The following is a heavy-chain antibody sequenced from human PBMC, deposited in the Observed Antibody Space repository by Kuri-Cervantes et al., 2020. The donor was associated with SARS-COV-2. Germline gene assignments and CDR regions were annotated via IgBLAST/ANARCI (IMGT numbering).Heavy chain of an antibody. J-gene: IGHJ4*02. V-gene: IGHV3-30*03. CDR1: GFTFSSYS. CDR2: ISYDGSNK. CDR3: ARDRDYYDSSGYPYFDY. D-gene: IGHD3-22*01. Sequence: GGSLRLSCAASGFTFSSYSMNWVRQAPGKGLEWVTVISYDGSNKYYADSVKGRFTISRDNSKNTLYLQMNRLRAEDTAVYYCARDRDYYDSSGYPYFDYWGQGSLVTVSS.